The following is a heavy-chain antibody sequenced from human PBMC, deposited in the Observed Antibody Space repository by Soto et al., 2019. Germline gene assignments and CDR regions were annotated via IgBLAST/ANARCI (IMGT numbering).Heavy chain of an antibody. CDR1: GFTFSYFE. Sequence: LRLSCAASGFTFSYFEMNWVRQAPGKGLERVAFISHTDERTDYADSVWGRFTISRDNAKNTLYLQMNSLRAEDTAVYYCAKGPMGMVRGGQSSNSYYGMDVWGQGTTGTVS. CDR2: ISHTDERT. J-gene: IGHJ6*01. V-gene: IGHV3-48*03. D-gene: IGHD3-10*01. CDR3: AKGPMGMVRGGQSSNSYYGMDV.